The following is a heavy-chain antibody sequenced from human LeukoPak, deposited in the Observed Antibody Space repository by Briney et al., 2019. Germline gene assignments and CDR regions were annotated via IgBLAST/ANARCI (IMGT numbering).Heavy chain of an antibody. Sequence: GGSLRLSCAASGFTFDDYAMYWVRQAPGKGLEWVSGISWNSGSIVYADSVRGRFTISRDNAKNSLYLQMNSLRAEDTALYYCAKDPYGSGNSNCFDPWGQGTLVTVSS. D-gene: IGHD3-10*01. V-gene: IGHV3-9*01. CDR3: AKDPYGSGNSNCFDP. CDR1: GFTFDDYA. J-gene: IGHJ5*02. CDR2: ISWNSGSI.